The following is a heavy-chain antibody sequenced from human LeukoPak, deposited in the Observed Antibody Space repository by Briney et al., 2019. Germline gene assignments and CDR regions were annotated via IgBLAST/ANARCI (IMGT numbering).Heavy chain of an antibody. D-gene: IGHD2/OR15-2a*01. J-gene: IGHJ4*02. V-gene: IGHV4-38-2*02. CDR1: DYPISSGYF. CDR3: AREHCAGGYCYFLDY. Sequence: SETLSLTCSVSDYPISSGYFWGWIRQPPGKGLEWIATMSHSGSTYSNPSLKSRVIVSIDASKNQFSLNLTSVTAADTAVYYCAREHCAGGYCYFLDYWGQGTLVTVSS. CDR2: MSHSGST.